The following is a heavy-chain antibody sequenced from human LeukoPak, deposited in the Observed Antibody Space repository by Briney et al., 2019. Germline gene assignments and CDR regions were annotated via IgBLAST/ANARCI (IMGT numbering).Heavy chain of an antibody. CDR3: AELGITMIGGV. J-gene: IGHJ6*04. Sequence: GSLRLSCAASGFTFSSYRMNWVRQAPGKGLEWVSYISSSSSTIYYADSVKGRFTISRDNAKNSLYLQMNSLRAEDTAVYYCAELGITMIGGVWGKGTTVTISS. D-gene: IGHD3-10*02. CDR1: GFTFSSYR. V-gene: IGHV3-48*04. CDR2: ISSSSSTI.